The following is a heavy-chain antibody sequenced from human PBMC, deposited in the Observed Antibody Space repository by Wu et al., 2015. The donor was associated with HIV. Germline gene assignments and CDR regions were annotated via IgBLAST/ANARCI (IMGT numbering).Heavy chain of an antibody. D-gene: IGHD3-10*01. J-gene: IGHJ6*02. CDR2: MNPKSGSA. Sequence: QVQLVQSETVVQKPGTSVRVSCRVSGYTFTSFNINWIRHVPGRGLEWMGWMNPKSGSAAFGLNFQGRVSMTRNSSLSIAYMELSGVTSDDSAIYYCARGQPGYYGSGSFSSAYYYGMDVWGQGTTVTVSS. V-gene: IGHV1-8*02. CDR3: ARGQPGYYGSGSFSSAYYYGMDV. CDR1: GYTFTSFN.